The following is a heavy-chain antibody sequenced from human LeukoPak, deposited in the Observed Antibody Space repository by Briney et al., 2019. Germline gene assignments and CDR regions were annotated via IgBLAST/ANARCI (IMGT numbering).Heavy chain of an antibody. V-gene: IGHV3-11*01. CDR3: AKDGRRYFDWLSSFGYYYYYMDV. D-gene: IGHD3-9*01. Sequence: GGSLRLSCAASGFTFSDYYMSWIRQAPGKGLEWVSYISSSDSTIYYADSVKGRFTISRDNSKNTLYLQMNSLRAEDTAVYYCAKDGRRYFDWLSSFGYYYYYMDVWGKGTTVTVSS. J-gene: IGHJ6*03. CDR2: ISSSDSTI. CDR1: GFTFSDYY.